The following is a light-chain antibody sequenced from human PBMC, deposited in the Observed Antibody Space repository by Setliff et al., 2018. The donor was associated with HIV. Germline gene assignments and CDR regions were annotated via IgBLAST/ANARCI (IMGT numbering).Light chain of an antibody. CDR1: SNDVGYYNT. J-gene: IGLJ2*01. Sequence: QSVLPQPPSASASPGQSVAIPCTGTSNDVGYYNTVSWYQQSPGKAPKLMIYEVNKRPSGVPDRFSGSKSGNTASLTVSGLQAEDEAYYYCSSYAVSNTLLFGGGTKVTVL. CDR2: EVN. V-gene: IGLV2-8*01. CDR3: SSYAVSNTLL.